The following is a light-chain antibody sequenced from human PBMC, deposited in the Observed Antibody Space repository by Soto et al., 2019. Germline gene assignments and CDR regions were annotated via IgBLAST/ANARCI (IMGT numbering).Light chain of an antibody. V-gene: IGLV8-61*01. CDR2: STN. CDR3: VLDMGGGIHWL. CDR1: SGSVSTSYY. J-gene: IGLJ3*02. Sequence: QTVVTQEPSFSVSPGGTVTLTCGLSSGSVSTSYYPSWYQQTPGQAPRTLIYSTNTRSSGVPDRFSGSILGNKAALTITGAQADDESDYYCVLDMGGGIHWLFGGGTKLTVL.